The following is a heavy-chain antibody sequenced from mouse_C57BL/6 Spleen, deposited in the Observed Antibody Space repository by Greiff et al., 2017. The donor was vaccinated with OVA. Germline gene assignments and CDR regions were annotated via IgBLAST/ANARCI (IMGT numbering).Heavy chain of an antibody. CDR2: INPNNGGT. Sequence: EVKLQQSGPELVKPGASVKISCKASGYTFTDYYMNWVKQSHGKSLEWIGDINPNNGGTSYNQKFKGKATLTVDKSSSTSYMELRSLTSEDSAVYYCARWLYGMDYWGQGTSVTVSS. J-gene: IGHJ4*01. D-gene: IGHD1-1*02. CDR1: GYTFTDYY. CDR3: ARWLYGMDY. V-gene: IGHV1-26*01.